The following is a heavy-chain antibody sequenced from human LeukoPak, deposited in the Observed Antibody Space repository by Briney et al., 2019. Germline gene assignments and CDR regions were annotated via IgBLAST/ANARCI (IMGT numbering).Heavy chain of an antibody. V-gene: IGHV4-61*05. J-gene: IGHJ4*02. CDR2: IYYSGST. CDR1: GGSISSSSYY. Sequence: SETLSLTCTVSGGSISSSSYYWGWIRQPPGKGLEWIGYIYYSGSTNYNPSLKSRVTISVDTSKNQFSLKLSSVTAADTAVYYCARAPYPYDSSGYYFDYWGQGTLVTVSS. CDR3: ARAPYPYDSSGYYFDY. D-gene: IGHD3-22*01.